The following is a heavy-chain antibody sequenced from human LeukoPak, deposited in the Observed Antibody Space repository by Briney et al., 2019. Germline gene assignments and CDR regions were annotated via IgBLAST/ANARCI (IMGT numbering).Heavy chain of an antibody. D-gene: IGHD3-9*01. V-gene: IGHV3-23*01. CDR3: ANAANYDILTGYYLDY. Sequence: PGGSLRLSCAASGFTFSSYAMTWVRQAPGKGLEWVSAITGGGDTTYYADSVKGRFTISRDNSKNTLYLQMNNLRAEDTAIYYCANAANYDILTGYYLDYWGQGTLVTVSS. CDR2: ITGGGDTT. J-gene: IGHJ4*02. CDR1: GFTFSSYA.